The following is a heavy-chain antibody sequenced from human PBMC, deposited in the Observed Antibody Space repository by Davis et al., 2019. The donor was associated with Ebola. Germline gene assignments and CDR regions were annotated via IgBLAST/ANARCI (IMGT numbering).Heavy chain of an antibody. V-gene: IGHV1-8*01. CDR2: MNPNSGNT. J-gene: IGHJ4*02. D-gene: IGHD3-22*01. CDR3: ARGYYDRRSPGAY. CDR1: GYTFTSYD. Sequence: ASVQVSCKASGYTFTSYDINWVRQATGQGLEWMGWMNPNSGNTGYAQKFQGRVTMTRNTSISTAYMELSSLKSEDTAVYYCARGYYDRRSPGAYWGQGTLVTVSS.